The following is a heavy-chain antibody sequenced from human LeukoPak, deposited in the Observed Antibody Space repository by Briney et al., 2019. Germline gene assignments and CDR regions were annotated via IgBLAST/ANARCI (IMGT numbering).Heavy chain of an antibody. V-gene: IGHV1-3*01. CDR2: INAGKGNT. CDR3: AREWLSSGDSHYSH. J-gene: IGHJ4*02. D-gene: IGHD2-15*01. Sequence: ASVKVSCKASGYTFSNYALHWVRQAPGQRLEWMVWINAGKGNTKYLQELQGRVAITTDTSASTVYVELSSLRSDDTAVYYCAREWLSSGDSHYSHWGQGTLVTVSS. CDR1: GYTFSNYA.